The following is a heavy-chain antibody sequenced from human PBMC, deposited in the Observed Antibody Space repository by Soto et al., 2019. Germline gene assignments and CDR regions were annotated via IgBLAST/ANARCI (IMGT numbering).Heavy chain of an antibody. Sequence: QVQLVQSGAEVKKPGSSVKVSCKASGGTFSSYAISWVRQAPGQGLEWMGGIIPISDTTNYAQKFQGRVTITADESTSTAYMELSSLRSEDTAVYYFARSQGSSTSLEIYYYYYYGMDGWGQGTTVTVSS. CDR3: ARSQGSSTSLEIYYYYYYGMDG. CDR2: IIPISDTT. CDR1: GGTFSSYA. J-gene: IGHJ6*02. V-gene: IGHV1-69*01. D-gene: IGHD2-2*01.